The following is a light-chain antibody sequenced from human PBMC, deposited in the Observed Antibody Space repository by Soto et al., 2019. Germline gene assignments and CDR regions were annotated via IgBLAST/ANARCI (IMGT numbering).Light chain of an antibody. CDR3: NSYTSSSTRV. CDR2: EVN. V-gene: IGLV2-14*01. CDR1: SSDVGGYNY. Sequence: QSALTQPASVSGSPGQSITISCTGTSSDVGGYNYVSWYQQHPGKAPKLLIYEVNNRPSGVSNRSSGSKSGNTASLTISGLQAEDEADYYCNSYTSSSTRVFGGGTKVTVL. J-gene: IGLJ2*01.